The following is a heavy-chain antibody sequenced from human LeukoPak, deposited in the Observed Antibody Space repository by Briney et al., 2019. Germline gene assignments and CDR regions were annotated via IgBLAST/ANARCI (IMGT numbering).Heavy chain of an antibody. CDR3: ARNLYDSSGYAEKYYFDY. V-gene: IGHV5-51*01. Sequence: GESLKISCKGSGYSFTSYWIGWVRQMPGKGLEWMGIIYPGDSDTRYSPSFQGQVTISADKSISTAYLQWSSLKASDTAMYYCARNLYDSSGYAEKYYFDYWGQGTLVTVSS. CDR2: IYPGDSDT. CDR1: GYSFTSYW. J-gene: IGHJ4*02. D-gene: IGHD3-22*01.